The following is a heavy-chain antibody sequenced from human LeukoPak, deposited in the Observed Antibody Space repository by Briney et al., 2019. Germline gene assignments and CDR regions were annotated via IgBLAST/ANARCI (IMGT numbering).Heavy chain of an antibody. CDR1: GFTLSSYA. J-gene: IGHJ6*02. V-gene: IGHV3-23*01. D-gene: IGHD3-9*01. Sequence: GGPLRLSCAASGFTLSSYAMSWVRRAPGKGLEWVSAIIGRGGSTYYADSVKGRFTISRDNSKNTLYLQMNSLRAEDTAVYYCAKDLTYDILTGYYMYYGMDVWGQGTTVTVSS. CDR2: IIGRGGST. CDR3: AKDLTYDILTGYYMYYGMDV.